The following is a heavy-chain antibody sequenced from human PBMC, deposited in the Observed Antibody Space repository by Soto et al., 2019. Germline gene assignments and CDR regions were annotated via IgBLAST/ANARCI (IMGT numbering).Heavy chain of an antibody. D-gene: IGHD6-13*01. CDR2: VYYSGTT. V-gene: IGHV4-39*01. CDR1: GGPISTSSYY. Sequence: PSETLSLTCTVSGGPISTSSYYWGWIRQPPGKGLEWIGSVYYSGTTYYNPSLKSRVTISADTSKNQFSLKLSYVTAADTAVYYCASHFGYSSSWYFYFDLWGLGSLVTVSS. J-gene: IGHJ4*02. CDR3: ASHFGYSSSWYFYFDL.